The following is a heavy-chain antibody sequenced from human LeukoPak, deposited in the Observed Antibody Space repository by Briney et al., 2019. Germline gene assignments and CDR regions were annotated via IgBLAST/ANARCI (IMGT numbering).Heavy chain of an antibody. V-gene: IGHV3-7*01. J-gene: IGHJ4*02. D-gene: IGHD2-2*01. CDR3: ARGRIVVPAAIPYYFDY. Sequence: GGSLRLSCAASGFTFSRYWMSWVRQAPGKGLEWVANIKQDGSEKYYVDSVKGRFTISRDNAKNSLYLQMNSLRAEDTAVYYCARGRIVVPAAIPYYFDYWGQGALVSVSS. CDR1: GFTFSRYW. CDR2: IKQDGSEK.